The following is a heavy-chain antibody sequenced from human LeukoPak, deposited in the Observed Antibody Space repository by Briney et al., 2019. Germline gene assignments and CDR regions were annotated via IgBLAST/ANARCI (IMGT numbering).Heavy chain of an antibody. Sequence: GGSLRLSCAASGFTFSSYAMSWVRQAPGKGLEWVSAISGSGGSTYYADSVKGRFTISRDNSRPSLYLQMNSLRAEDTAVYYCARGGSSGYHYNAFDIWGLGTMVTVSS. CDR2: ISGSGGST. CDR1: GFTFSSYA. CDR3: ARGGSSGYHYNAFDI. V-gene: IGHV3-23*01. J-gene: IGHJ3*02. D-gene: IGHD3-22*01.